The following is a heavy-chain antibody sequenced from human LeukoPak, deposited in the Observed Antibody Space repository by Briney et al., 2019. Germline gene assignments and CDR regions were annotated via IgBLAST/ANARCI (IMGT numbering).Heavy chain of an antibody. V-gene: IGHV1-18*01. CDR3: ATDLGYCSSTTCDTFDY. D-gene: IGHD2-2*01. CDR2: ISTHDVKT. Sequence: ASVKVSCKASGYTFTSSGISWVRQAPGQGREWMGWISTHDVKTKHAQKLQGRDTLTTDTYKNTAYMELRSLRSDDTSVYYCATDLGYCSSTTCDTFDYWGQGTLITVS. J-gene: IGHJ4*02. CDR1: GYTFTSSG.